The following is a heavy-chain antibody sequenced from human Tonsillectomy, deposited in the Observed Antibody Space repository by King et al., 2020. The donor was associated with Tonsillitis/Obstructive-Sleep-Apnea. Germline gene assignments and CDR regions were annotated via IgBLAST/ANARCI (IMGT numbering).Heavy chain of an antibody. Sequence: QLVQSGAEVKKPGESLKISCKGSGYSFSEYWIAWVRQMPGKGLEWMGIIYPDDSDTRYSPSFQGQVTMSVTKSISPAYLQWSSLKASDTAIYYCARRRDVVVPAAIAGWFDPWGQGTLVTVSS. V-gene: IGHV5-51*01. J-gene: IGHJ5*02. CDR1: GYSFSEYW. CDR2: IYPDDSDT. CDR3: ARRRDVVVPAAIAGWFDP. D-gene: IGHD2-2*02.